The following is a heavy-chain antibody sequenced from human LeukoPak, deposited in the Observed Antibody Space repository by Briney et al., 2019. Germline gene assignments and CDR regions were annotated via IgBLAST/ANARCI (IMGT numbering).Heavy chain of an antibody. CDR1: GFTFSDYA. D-gene: IGHD5-24*01. CDR2: ISGSGSPT. J-gene: IGHJ1*01. V-gene: IGHV3-23*01. Sequence: PGGSLRLSCAASGFTFSDYAMSWVRQAPGKGLEWVSSISGSGSPTYFVDPVKGRFTISRDNSKNTLCLQMNSLRVEDTAVYYCARDLDDYNTQPPVFQYWGQGTLVTVSS. CDR3: ARDLDDYNTQPPVFQY.